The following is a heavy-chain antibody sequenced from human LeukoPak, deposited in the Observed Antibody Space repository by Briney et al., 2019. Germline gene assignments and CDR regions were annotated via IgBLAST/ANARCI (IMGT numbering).Heavy chain of an antibody. Sequence: PGGSLRLSCAASGNYWMHWARQAPGKGLEWVASINSDGSEGYYADVVKGRFTISRDNAKNSLYLQINSLRAEDTAVYYCARSSYSSSSSVWGQGTMVTVSS. CDR3: ARSSYSSSSSV. D-gene: IGHD6-6*01. CDR1: GNYW. V-gene: IGHV3-7*03. CDR2: INSDGSEG. J-gene: IGHJ3*01.